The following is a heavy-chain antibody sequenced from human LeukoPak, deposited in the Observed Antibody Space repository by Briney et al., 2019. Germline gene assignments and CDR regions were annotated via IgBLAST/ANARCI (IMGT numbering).Heavy chain of an antibody. V-gene: IGHV4-61*02. Sequence: PSETLSLTCTVSGGSISSGSYYWTWIRQPAGKGLEWIGRIYSSGGTNYNPSLKSRVTISVDTSKNQFSLKLSSVTAADTAVYYCASPHYDFWSGYSYWGQGTLVTVSS. CDR1: GGSISSGSYY. CDR3: ASPHYDFWSGYSY. D-gene: IGHD3-3*01. CDR2: IYSSGGT. J-gene: IGHJ4*02.